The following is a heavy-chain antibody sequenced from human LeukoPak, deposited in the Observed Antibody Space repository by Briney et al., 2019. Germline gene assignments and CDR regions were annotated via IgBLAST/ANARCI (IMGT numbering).Heavy chain of an antibody. CDR2: IYTSGGT. V-gene: IGHV4-4*07. D-gene: IGHD6-13*01. CDR3: ARGNIAAAGRAFDY. J-gene: IGHJ4*02. CDR1: GGSISSYY. Sequence: SETLSLTCTVSGGSISSYYWSWIRQPAGKGLEWIGRIYTSGGTNYNPSLKSRVTMSVDTSKNQFSLKLSSVTAADTAVYYCARGNIAAAGRAFDYWGQGTLVTVSS.